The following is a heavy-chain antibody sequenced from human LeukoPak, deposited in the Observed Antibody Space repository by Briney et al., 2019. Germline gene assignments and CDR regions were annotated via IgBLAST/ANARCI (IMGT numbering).Heavy chain of an antibody. V-gene: IGHV1-69*13. Sequence: ASVKVSCKASGGTFSSYAISWVRQAPGQGLEWMGGIILIFGTANYAQKFQGRVTITADESTSTAYMELSSLRSEDTAVYYCARLVDGDVTLGWFDPWGQGTLVTVSS. J-gene: IGHJ5*02. CDR3: ARLVDGDVTLGWFDP. D-gene: IGHD4-17*01. CDR1: GGTFSSYA. CDR2: IILIFGTA.